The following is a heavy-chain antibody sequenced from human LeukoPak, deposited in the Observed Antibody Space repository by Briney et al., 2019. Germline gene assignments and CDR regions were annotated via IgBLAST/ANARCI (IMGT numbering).Heavy chain of an antibody. CDR3: ARDPKRYANAFDI. Sequence: PGGSLRLSCAASGFTFSSYAMSWVRQAPGKGLEWVSAISGSGGSTYYADSVKGRFTISRDNAKNSLYLQMNSLRAEDTAVYYCARDPKRYANAFDIWGQGTMVTVSS. D-gene: IGHD1-1*01. CDR1: GFTFSSYA. V-gene: IGHV3-23*01. CDR2: ISGSGGST. J-gene: IGHJ3*02.